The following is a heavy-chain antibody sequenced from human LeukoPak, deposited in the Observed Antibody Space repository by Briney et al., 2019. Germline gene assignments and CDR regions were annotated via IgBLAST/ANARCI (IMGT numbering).Heavy chain of an antibody. D-gene: IGHD2-15*01. Sequence: SETLSLTCAVSGYSISSGYYWGWIRQPPGKGLEWIGSIYHSGSTYYNPSLKSRVTISVGTPKNQFSLKLSSVTAADTAVYYCARLDSGGSWYSVGAFDIWGQGTMVTVSS. CDR2: IYHSGST. CDR3: ARLDSGGSWYSVGAFDI. CDR1: GYSISSGYY. J-gene: IGHJ3*02. V-gene: IGHV4-38-2*01.